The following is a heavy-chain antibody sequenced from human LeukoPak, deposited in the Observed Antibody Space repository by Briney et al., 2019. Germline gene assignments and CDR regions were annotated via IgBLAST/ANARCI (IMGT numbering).Heavy chain of an antibody. CDR3: ATRSDGFPY. V-gene: IGHV3-23*01. CDR2: ISGSAGGGST. J-gene: IGHJ4*02. D-gene: IGHD2-15*01. Sequence: PGGSLRLSCAASGITFSAYAMTWVRQAPGKGLEWVSAISGSAGGGSTYYADSVKGRFTVSRDNSKNTLYLQMNSLRAEDTALYYCATRSDGFPYWGQGTLVTVSS. CDR1: GITFSAYA.